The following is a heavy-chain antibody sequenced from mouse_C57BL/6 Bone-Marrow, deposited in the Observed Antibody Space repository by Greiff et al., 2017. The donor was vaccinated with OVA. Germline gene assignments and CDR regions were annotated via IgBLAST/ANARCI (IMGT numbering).Heavy chain of an antibody. Sequence: QVQLQQPGAELVKPGASVKLSCKASGYTFTSYWMHWVKQRPGQGLEWIGMIHPNSGSTNYNEKFKSKATLTVDKSSSTAYMKLSSLTSEDSAVYYCARAPYYDYAMDYWGQGTSVTVSS. CDR2: IHPNSGST. J-gene: IGHJ4*01. D-gene: IGHD2-4*01. V-gene: IGHV1-64*01. CDR3: ARAPYYDYAMDY. CDR1: GYTFTSYW.